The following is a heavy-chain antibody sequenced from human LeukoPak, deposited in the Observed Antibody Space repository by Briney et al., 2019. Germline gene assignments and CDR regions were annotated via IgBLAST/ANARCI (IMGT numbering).Heavy chain of an antibody. Sequence: KPSETLSLTCAVYGGSFSGYYWSWIRQPPGKGLEWIGEINHSGSTNYNPSLKSRVTISVDTSKNQFSLKLSSVTAADTAVCYCARVKRGYSYGRIDYWGQGTLVTVSS. CDR3: ARVKRGYSYGRIDY. CDR2: INHSGST. V-gene: IGHV4-34*01. D-gene: IGHD5-18*01. CDR1: GGSFSGYY. J-gene: IGHJ4*02.